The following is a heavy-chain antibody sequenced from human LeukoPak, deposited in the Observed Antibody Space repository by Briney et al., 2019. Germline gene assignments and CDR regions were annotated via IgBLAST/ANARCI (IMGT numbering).Heavy chain of an antibody. CDR2: INSDGSST. J-gene: IGHJ4*02. CDR1: GFTFRSHW. D-gene: IGHD3-10*01. Sequence: GGSLRLSCAASGFTFRSHWMYWVRQAPGKGLVWVSCINSDGSSTNYADSVKGRFTISRDNAKNTLYLQVHGLRAEDTAVYYCARGLSYCPDYWGQGTLVSVSS. V-gene: IGHV3-74*01. CDR3: ARGLSYCPDY.